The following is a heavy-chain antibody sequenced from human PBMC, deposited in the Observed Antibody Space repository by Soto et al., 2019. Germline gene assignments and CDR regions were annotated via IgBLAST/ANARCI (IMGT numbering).Heavy chain of an antibody. CDR1: GFTCSGYA. Sequence: PVVSMRLCCAASGFTCSGYAMSCVRQAPGKGLEWVSAISGSGGSTYYADSVKGRFTISRDNSKNTLYLQMNSLRAEDTAVYYCAKGEYGDHAWDWFDPWGQGTLVTVSS. CDR2: ISGSGGST. J-gene: IGHJ5*02. CDR3: AKGEYGDHAWDWFDP. V-gene: IGHV3-23*01. D-gene: IGHD4-17*01.